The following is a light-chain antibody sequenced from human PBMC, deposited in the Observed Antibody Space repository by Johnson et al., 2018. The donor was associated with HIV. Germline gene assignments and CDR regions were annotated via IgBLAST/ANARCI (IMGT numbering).Light chain of an antibody. Sequence: QSVLTQPPSVSAAPGQKVAISCSGSSSNIGNNYVSWYQQLPRTAPKLLIYENNKRPSGIPDRFSGSKSGTSATLGITGLQTGDEADYYCGTWDSSLSAVVFGTGTKVTVL. V-gene: IGLV1-51*02. CDR2: ENN. CDR1: SSNIGNNY. J-gene: IGLJ1*01. CDR3: GTWDSSLSAVV.